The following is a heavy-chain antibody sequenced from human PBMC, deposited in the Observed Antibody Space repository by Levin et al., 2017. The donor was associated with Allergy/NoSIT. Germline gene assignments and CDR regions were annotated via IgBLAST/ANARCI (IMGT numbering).Heavy chain of an antibody. CDR3: ARGGTGILTGYFFDY. Sequence: SQTLSLTCAVYGGSFSGHFWSWIRPPPGKGLEWIGEINQSGSTNYNPSLKSRVTISVDTSKNQFSLRLSSVTAADTAVYYCARGGTGILTGYFFDYWGQGTLVTVSS. V-gene: IGHV4-34*01. D-gene: IGHD3-9*01. CDR2: INQSGST. J-gene: IGHJ4*02. CDR1: GGSFSGHF.